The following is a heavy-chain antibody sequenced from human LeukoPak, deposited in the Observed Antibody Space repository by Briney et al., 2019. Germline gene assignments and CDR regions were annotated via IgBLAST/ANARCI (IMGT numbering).Heavy chain of an antibody. CDR2: MSSSSSYI. D-gene: IGHD3-16*01. J-gene: IGHJ4*02. CDR1: GFTFSSYS. Sequence: GGSLRLSCAASGFTFSSYSMNWVRQAPGKGLEWVSSMSSSSSYIYYADSVKGRFTISRDNSKNTLYLQMNSLRAEDTAVYYCAKVRGEIWGNYYFDYWGQGTLVTVSS. V-gene: IGHV3-21*04. CDR3: AKVRGEIWGNYYFDY.